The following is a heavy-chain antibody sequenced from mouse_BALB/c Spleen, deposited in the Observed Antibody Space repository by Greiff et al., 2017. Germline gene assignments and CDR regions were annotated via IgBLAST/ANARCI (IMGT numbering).Heavy chain of an antibody. J-gene: IGHJ3*01. V-gene: IGHV5-17*02. CDR1: GFTFSSFG. CDR2: ISSGSSTI. CDR3: ARGDGFPAWFAY. D-gene: IGHD2-3*01. Sequence: DVMLVESGGGLVQPGGSRKLSCAASGFTFSSFGMHWVRQAPEKGLEWVAYISSGSSTIYYADTVKGRFTISRDNPKNTLFLQMTSLRSEDTAMYYCARGDGFPAWFAYWGQGTLVTVSA.